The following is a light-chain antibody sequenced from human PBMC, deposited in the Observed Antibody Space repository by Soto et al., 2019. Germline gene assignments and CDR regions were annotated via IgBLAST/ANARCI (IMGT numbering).Light chain of an antibody. CDR3: AAWDDSLSGFYV. J-gene: IGLJ1*01. CDR2: RNN. CDR1: SSNIGSNY. V-gene: IGLV1-47*01. Sequence: QSVLTQPPSASGTPGQRVTISCSGSSSNIGSNYVYWYQQLPGTAPKLLIYRNNQRPSGVPDRLPGSKSGTSASLAISGLRSEDEADYYCAAWDDSLSGFYVFGTGTKVTVL.